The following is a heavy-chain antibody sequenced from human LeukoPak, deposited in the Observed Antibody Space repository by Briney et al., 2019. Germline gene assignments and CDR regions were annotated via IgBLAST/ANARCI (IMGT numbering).Heavy chain of an antibody. J-gene: IGHJ5*02. CDR3: ARDLAYGYDWFDP. V-gene: IGHV1-69*04. CDR1: GGTFSSYT. CDR2: IIPILGIA. Sequence: ASVKVSCKASGGTFSSYTISWVRQAPGQGLEWMGRIIPILGIANYAQKFQGRVTITADKSTSTAYKELSSLRSEDTAVYYCARDLAYGYDWFDPWGQGTLVTVSS. D-gene: IGHD1-1*01.